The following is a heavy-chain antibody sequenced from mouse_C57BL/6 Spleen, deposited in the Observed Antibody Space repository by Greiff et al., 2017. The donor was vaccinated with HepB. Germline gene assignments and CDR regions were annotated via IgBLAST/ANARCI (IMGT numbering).Heavy chain of an antibody. V-gene: IGHV1-81*01. CDR3: ARFITTVVGAY. D-gene: IGHD1-1*01. J-gene: IGHJ3*01. CDR2: IYPRSGNT. CDR1: GYTFTSYG. Sequence: QVQLQQSGAELARPGASVKLSCKASGYTFTSYGISWVKQRTGQGLEWIGEIYPRSGNTYYNEKFKGKATLTADKSSSTAYMELRSLTSEDSAVYFCARFITTVVGAYWGQGTLVTVSA.